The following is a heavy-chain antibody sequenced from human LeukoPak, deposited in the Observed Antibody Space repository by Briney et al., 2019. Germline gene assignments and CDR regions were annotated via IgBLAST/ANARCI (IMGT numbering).Heavy chain of an antibody. CDR3: ARDRGSGLNPPFDP. CDR1: GFTFSSHS. V-gene: IGHV3-21*01. J-gene: IGHJ5*02. CDR2: ISSSSSYI. D-gene: IGHD6-25*01. Sequence: PGGSLRLSCAASGFTFSSHSMNWVRQAPGKGLEWVSSISSSSSYIYYADSVKGRFTISRDNAKNSLYLQMNSLRAEDTAVYYCARDRGSGLNPPFDPWGQGTLVTVSS.